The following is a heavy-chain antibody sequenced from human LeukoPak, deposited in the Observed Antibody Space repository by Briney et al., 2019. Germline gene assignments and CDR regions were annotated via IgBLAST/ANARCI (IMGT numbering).Heavy chain of an antibody. Sequence: ASVKVSCKASGYTFTSYGINWVRQATGQGLEWMGWMNPNSGNTGYAQKFQGRVTMTRNTSISTAYMELSSLRSEDTAVYYCARVMVRGENYYYYMDVWGKGTTVTISS. D-gene: IGHD3-10*01. CDR2: MNPNSGNT. J-gene: IGHJ6*03. CDR3: ARVMVRGENYYYYMDV. CDR1: GYTFTSYG. V-gene: IGHV1-8*02.